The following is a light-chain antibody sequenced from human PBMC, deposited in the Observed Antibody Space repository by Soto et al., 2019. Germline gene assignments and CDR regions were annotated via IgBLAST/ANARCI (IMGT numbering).Light chain of an antibody. CDR3: KQALQIPYA. CDR2: LGF. V-gene: IGKV2-28*01. CDR1: QSLLHSNGRDY. J-gene: IGKJ2*01. Sequence: DIVLTQTPLSLPVTPGEPDSISCRSNQSLLHSNGRDYLDWYLQKPGQSPELLIYLGFDRASGVPDRFSGSGSGTECTLKISRVEADDVRGYYCKQALQIPYAFGQGTRREIK.